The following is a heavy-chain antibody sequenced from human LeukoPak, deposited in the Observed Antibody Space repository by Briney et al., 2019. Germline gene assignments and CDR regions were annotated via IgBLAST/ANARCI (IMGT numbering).Heavy chain of an antibody. CDR2: IYSGGST. V-gene: IGHV3-66*01. CDR3: ARAHYYDSSGLDF. J-gene: IGHJ4*02. D-gene: IGHD3-22*01. CDR1: EFSVGSNY. Sequence: GGSLRLSCAASEFSVGSNYMTWVRQAPGRGLEWVSLIYSGGSTYYADSVEGRFTISRDNAKNSLYLKMNSLRAEDTAVYYCARAHYYDSSGLDFWGQGTLVTVSS.